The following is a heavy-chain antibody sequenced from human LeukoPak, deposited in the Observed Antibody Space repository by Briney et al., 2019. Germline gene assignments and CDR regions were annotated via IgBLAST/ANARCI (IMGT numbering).Heavy chain of an antibody. J-gene: IGHJ5*02. V-gene: IGHV3-23*01. CDR3: ARDRPNYHESNGHYYNRDGDH. D-gene: IGHD3-10*01. CDR1: GFTFNIYA. CDR2: MCGSAGCT. Sequence: GGSLRLSCAASGFTFNIYAMSWVRLAPGKGLQWVASMCGSAGCTYYEDSVRGRFTISRDNSKHILYLQMNSLRAEDTAIYYCARDRPNYHESNGHYYNRDGDHWGQGTLVTVSS.